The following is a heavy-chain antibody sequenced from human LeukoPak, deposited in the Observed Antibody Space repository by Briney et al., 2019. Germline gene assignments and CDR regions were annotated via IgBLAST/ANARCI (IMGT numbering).Heavy chain of an antibody. CDR3: ARALYYYDSSGFYYWYFDL. CDR1: GFTFSSYS. J-gene: IGHJ2*01. Sequence: PGGSLRLSCVASGFTFSSYSMNWVCQAPGKGLEWVSFISRTSGDRYYADSVKGRFTISRDNAKNSLFLQMNSLRAEDTAVYYCARALYYYDSSGFYYWYFDLWGRGTLVTVSS. D-gene: IGHD3-22*01. CDR2: ISRTSGDR. V-gene: IGHV3-21*01.